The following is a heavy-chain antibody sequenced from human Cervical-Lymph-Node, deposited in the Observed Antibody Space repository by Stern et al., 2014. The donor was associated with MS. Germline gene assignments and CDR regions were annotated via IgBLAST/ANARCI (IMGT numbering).Heavy chain of an antibody. CDR3: ATSTASDAFDI. V-gene: IGHV3-33*01. Sequence: MQLVESGGGVVQPGRALRLSCVASGSTFSTSVMHWVRQAPGKGLEWVAVVWNDGSKEHFTESVKGRFSTSRDTAKNTLHLQMSSLRAEDTAVYFCATSTASDAFDIWGQGTLVTVSS. CDR2: VWNDGSKE. J-gene: IGHJ3*02. D-gene: IGHD2/OR15-2a*01. CDR1: GSTFSTSV.